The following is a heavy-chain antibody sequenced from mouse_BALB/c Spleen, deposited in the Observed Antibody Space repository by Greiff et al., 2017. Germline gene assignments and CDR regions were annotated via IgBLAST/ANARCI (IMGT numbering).Heavy chain of an antibody. J-gene: IGHJ1*01. D-gene: IGHD1-2*01. V-gene: IGHV5-9-4*01. CDR3: AREITTATSWYFDV. Sequence: EVQRVESGGGLVKPGGSLKLSCAASGFTFSSYAMSWVRQSPEKRLEWVAEISSGGSYTYYPDTVTGRFTISRDNAKNTLYLEMSSLRSEDTAMYYCAREITTATSWYFDVWGAGTTVTVSS. CDR1: GFTFSSYA. CDR2: ISSGGSYT.